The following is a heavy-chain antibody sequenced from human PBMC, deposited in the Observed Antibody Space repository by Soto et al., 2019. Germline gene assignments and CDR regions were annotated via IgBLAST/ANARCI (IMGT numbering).Heavy chain of an antibody. CDR3: AKDRERDAWYEDY. CDR2: ISGSDGST. Sequence: GGSLRLSCVASGFSFSSYAMSWVRQAPGKGLEWVSVISGSDGSTYYADSVKGRFTVSRDNSKNTLYLQMNSLRAEDTAVYYCAKDRERDAWYEDYWGQGTLVTVSS. D-gene: IGHD6-13*01. V-gene: IGHV3-23*01. J-gene: IGHJ4*02. CDR1: GFSFSSYA.